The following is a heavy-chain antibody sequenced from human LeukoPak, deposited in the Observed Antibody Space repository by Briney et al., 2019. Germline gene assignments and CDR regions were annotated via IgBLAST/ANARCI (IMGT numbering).Heavy chain of an antibody. CDR3: ASKFRGPAARGGYYMDV. Sequence: GASVKVSCTASGGTFSIYAISWVRQAPGQGLEWMGVIIPMFGRPNYAQRFQGRVTITADESTSTAYMELSSLRSEDTAVYYCASKFRGPAARGGYYMDVWGKGTTVTVSS. CDR2: IIPMFGRP. J-gene: IGHJ6*03. D-gene: IGHD2-2*01. V-gene: IGHV1-69*13. CDR1: GGTFSIYA.